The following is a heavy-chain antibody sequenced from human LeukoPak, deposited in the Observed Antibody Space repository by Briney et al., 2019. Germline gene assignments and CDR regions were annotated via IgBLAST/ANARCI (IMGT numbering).Heavy chain of an antibody. Sequence: SETLSLTCEVSGDSISSGSYYWTWIRQPAGKGLEWIGRIYSSGGTTYNPSLKSRVTISLDTSKNQFSLKLMSVTASDTAVYYCARDDGTPGDYLDYWGQGTLVTVSS. CDR1: GDSISSGSYY. J-gene: IGHJ4*02. V-gene: IGHV4-61*02. CDR3: ARDDGTPGDYLDY. CDR2: IYSSGGT. D-gene: IGHD1-26*01.